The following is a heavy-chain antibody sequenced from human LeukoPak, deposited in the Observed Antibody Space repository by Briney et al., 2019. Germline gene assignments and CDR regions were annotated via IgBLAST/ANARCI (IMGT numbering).Heavy chain of an antibody. V-gene: IGHV5-51*01. CDR1: GYSFTNYW. CDR2: IYPGDSNT. D-gene: IGHD2-8*01. Sequence: HGASLKISCKGSGYSFTNYWIAWVRQTPGKGLEWMGIIYPGDSNTRYSPSFQGQVTISADKSFSTAYLQWSSLKASDTAIYYCARCMTSFDYWVQGTLVTVSS. CDR3: ARCMTSFDY. J-gene: IGHJ4*02.